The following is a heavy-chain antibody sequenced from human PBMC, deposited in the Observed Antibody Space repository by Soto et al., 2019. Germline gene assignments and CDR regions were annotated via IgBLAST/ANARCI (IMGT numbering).Heavy chain of an antibody. D-gene: IGHD1-26*01. J-gene: IGHJ3*02. CDR1: GGSISTGGYY. CDR2: IYHSGMT. V-gene: IGHV4-31*03. CDR3: ATVRWELNDAFDI. Sequence: QVQLQESGPGLVKPSQTLSLTCTVSGGSISTGGYYWSWIRQHPGRGLEWIGYIYHSGMTFSNPSLQSRGAISIDTSKNKFSLKLSSVTAADTAVYYCATVRWELNDAFDIWGQGTMVSVSS.